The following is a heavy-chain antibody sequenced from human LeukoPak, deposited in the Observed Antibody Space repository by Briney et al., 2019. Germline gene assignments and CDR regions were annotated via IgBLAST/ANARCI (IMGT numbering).Heavy chain of an antibody. CDR3: ARHVRITMVRGVNYYFDY. V-gene: IGHV4-31*03. D-gene: IGHD3-10*01. Sequence: SQTLSLTCTVSGGSISSGGYYWSCIRQHPGKGLEWIGYIEYIGSTYYNPSLKSRSTISVATSNNQFSLKLSSVTAEDTAVYYCARHVRITMVRGVNYYFDYWGQGTLVTVSS. J-gene: IGHJ4*02. CDR1: GGSISSGGYY. CDR2: IEYIGST.